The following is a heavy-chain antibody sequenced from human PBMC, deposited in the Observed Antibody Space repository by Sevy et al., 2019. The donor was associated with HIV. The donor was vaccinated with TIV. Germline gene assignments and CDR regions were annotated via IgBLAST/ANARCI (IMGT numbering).Heavy chain of an antibody. Sequence: SETLSLTCTVSGGSISSGGYYWSWIRQHRGKGLEWIGYIYYSGSTYYNPSLKSRVTISVDTSKNQFSLKLSSVTAADTAVYYCAREVVPAAIVLGWFDPWGQGTLVTVSS. CDR3: AREVVPAAIVLGWFDP. D-gene: IGHD2-2*01. CDR1: GGSISSGGYY. V-gene: IGHV4-31*03. CDR2: IYYSGST. J-gene: IGHJ5*02.